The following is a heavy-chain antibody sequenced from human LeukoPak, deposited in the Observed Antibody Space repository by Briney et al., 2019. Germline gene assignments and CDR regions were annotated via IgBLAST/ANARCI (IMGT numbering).Heavy chain of an antibody. CDR2: ISAYDGNT. Sequence: ASVKVSFKASGYTFIRYGISWVRQAPGQGLEWKGWISAYDGNTTYAQELQSRVTMTTDTATSTAYMELKSLKSDDTAVYYCARNRREGQFVRSLYYYLDGGAKGPRSSSP. CDR1: GYTFIRYG. D-gene: IGHD1-26*01. J-gene: IGHJ6*03. CDR3: ARNRREGQFVRSLYYYLDG. V-gene: IGHV1-18*01.